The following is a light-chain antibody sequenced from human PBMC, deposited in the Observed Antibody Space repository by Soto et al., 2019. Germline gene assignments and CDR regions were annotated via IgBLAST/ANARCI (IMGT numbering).Light chain of an antibody. Sequence: EIVMTQSPATLSVSPGERATLSCRASQSVSSNLAWYQQKPGQAPRLLIYGASTRATGIPARFSGSGSGTDFTLTISSLEPEDFAVYYCQQRSSCPLTFGGGTKVDNK. V-gene: IGKV3-11*01. CDR2: GAS. J-gene: IGKJ4*01. CDR1: QSVSSN. CDR3: QQRSSCPLT.